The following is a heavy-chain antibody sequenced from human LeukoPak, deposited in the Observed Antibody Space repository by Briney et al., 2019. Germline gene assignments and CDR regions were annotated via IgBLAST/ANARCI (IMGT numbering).Heavy chain of an antibody. D-gene: IGHD1-26*01. V-gene: IGHV3-23*01. Sequence: GGSLRLSCAASGFTFNLYGMSWVRQVPGKGLEWVSGISGYGANTYYADSVKGRFTISRDNSKNTVFLQMNSLTVEDTAAYHCAKDRGPYLGIDNNWFDHWGQGTLVIVSS. CDR1: GFTFNLYG. CDR2: ISGYGANT. J-gene: IGHJ5*02. CDR3: AKDRGPYLGIDNNWFDH.